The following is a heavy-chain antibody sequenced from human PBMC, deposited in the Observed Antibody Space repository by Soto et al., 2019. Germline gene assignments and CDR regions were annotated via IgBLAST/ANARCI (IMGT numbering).Heavy chain of an antibody. CDR3: ARESLRKGWVWNYFEY. Sequence: QVQLVQSGAEVKKPGASVKVSCKASGYTFSNYYMHWLRQAPGQGLEWMGIINPSGGSANYAQKFQGRVTMTRDTSTTTVYMELSGLTSEDTAVYYCARESLRKGWVWNYFEYWGQGTLATVFS. CDR2: INPSGGSA. J-gene: IGHJ4*02. CDR1: GYTFSNYY. V-gene: IGHV1-46*01. D-gene: IGHD1-26*01.